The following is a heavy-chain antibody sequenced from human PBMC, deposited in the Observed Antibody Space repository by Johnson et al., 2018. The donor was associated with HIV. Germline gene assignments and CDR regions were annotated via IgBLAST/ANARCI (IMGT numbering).Heavy chain of an antibody. CDR2: SWNSGSI. V-gene: IGHV3-53*05. D-gene: IGHD1-26*01. J-gene: IGHJ3*02. Sequence: VQLVETGGGLIQSGGSPRLSCAASGFTVSSNYMSWVRQAPGKGLEWVSGISWNSGSIGYADSVKGRFTISRDNAKNTLYLQMNSLRAEDTAVYYCARGVGNDAFDIWGQGTMVTVSS. CDR1: GFTVSSNY. CDR3: ARGVGNDAFDI.